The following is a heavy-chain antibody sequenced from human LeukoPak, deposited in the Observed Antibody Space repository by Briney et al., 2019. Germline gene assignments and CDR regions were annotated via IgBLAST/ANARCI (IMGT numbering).Heavy chain of an antibody. J-gene: IGHJ6*03. Sequence: SVKVSCKASGYTFTSYGISWVRQAPGQGLEWMGGIIPIFGTANYAQKFQGRVTITADESTSTAYMELSSLRSEDTAVYYCAGPGIAAASTWPYYYYMDVWGKGTTVTVSS. V-gene: IGHV1-69*13. D-gene: IGHD6-13*01. CDR2: IIPIFGTA. CDR1: GYTFTSYG. CDR3: AGPGIAAASTWPYYYYMDV.